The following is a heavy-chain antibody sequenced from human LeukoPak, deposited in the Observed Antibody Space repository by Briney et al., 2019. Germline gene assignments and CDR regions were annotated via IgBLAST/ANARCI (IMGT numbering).Heavy chain of an antibody. CDR3: ARDYKIFGVVNPPT. V-gene: IGHV4-38-2*02. D-gene: IGHD3-3*01. J-gene: IGHJ5*02. CDR2: IYHSGST. Sequence: SETLSLTFTVSGYSISSGYYWGWIRQPPGKGLEWIGYIYHSGSTYYNPSLKSRVTISVDRSKNQFSLKLSSVTAADTAVYYCARDYKIFGVVNPPTWGQGTLVTVSS. CDR1: GYSISSGYY.